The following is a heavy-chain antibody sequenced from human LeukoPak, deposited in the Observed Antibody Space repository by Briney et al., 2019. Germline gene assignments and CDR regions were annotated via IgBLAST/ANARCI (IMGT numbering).Heavy chain of an antibody. V-gene: IGHV3-21*01. Sequence: GGSLRLSCAASAFTFSSYSMNWVRQAPGKGLEWVSSISSSSSYIYYADSVKGRFTISRDNAENSLYLQMNSLRAEDTAVYYCARGESATSYYYMDVWGKGTTVTVSS. CDR2: ISSSSSYI. CDR3: ARGESATSYYYMDV. CDR1: AFTFSSYS. D-gene: IGHD3-10*01. J-gene: IGHJ6*03.